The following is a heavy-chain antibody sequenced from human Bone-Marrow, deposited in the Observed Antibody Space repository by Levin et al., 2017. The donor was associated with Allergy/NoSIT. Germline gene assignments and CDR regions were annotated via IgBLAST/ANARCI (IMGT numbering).Heavy chain of an antibody. CDR1: GYSFTSYW. V-gene: IGHV5-51*01. J-gene: IGHJ3*02. CDR2: IYPGDSDT. CDR3: ARRGIVATTYDAFDI. D-gene: IGHD5-12*01. Sequence: GESLKISCKGSGYSFTSYWIGWVRQMPGKGLEWMGIIYPGDSDTRYSPSFQGQVTISADKSISTAYLQWSSLKASDTAMYYCARRGIVATTYDAFDIWGQGTMVTVSS.